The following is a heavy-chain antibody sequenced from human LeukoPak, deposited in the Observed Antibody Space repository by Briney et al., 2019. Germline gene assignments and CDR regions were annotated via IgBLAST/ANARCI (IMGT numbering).Heavy chain of an antibody. CDR2: ISGSGGST. D-gene: IGHD5-24*01. V-gene: IGHV3-23*01. CDR1: GFTFSSYA. CDR3: ANRQSRDGYNPDY. Sequence: GGSLRLSCAASGFTFSSYAMSWVRQAPGKGLEWVSAISGSGGSTYYADSVKGRFTISRDNSKNTLYLQMNSLRAEDTAVYYCANRQSRDGYNPDYWGQGTLVTVSS. J-gene: IGHJ4*02.